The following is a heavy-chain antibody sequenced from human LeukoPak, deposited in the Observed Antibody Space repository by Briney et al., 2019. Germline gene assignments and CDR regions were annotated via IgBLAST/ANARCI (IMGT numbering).Heavy chain of an antibody. J-gene: IGHJ4*02. CDR3: VRHLGYCSSTSCYPGAY. V-gene: IGHV5-51*01. CDR2: IYPGDSDT. CDR1: GYSFTNYW. D-gene: IGHD2-2*01. Sequence: GESLKISCKGSGYSFTNYWIGWVRQMPGKGLEWMGTIYPGDSDTRYSPSFQGQVTISADKSISTAYLQWSSLKASDTAMYYCVRHLGYCSSTSCYPGAYWGQGTLVTVSS.